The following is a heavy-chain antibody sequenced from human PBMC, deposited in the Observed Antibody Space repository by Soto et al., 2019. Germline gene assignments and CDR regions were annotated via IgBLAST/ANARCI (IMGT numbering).Heavy chain of an antibody. CDR1: GFTFSTYG. J-gene: IGHJ3*02. CDR2: ISNDGIYK. CDR3: ARDFGDPYDAFEM. V-gene: IGHV3-30*03. D-gene: IGHD2-21*01. Sequence: QVQLVESGGGVVQPGRSLRLSCAASGFTFSTYGMHWVRQAPGKGLEWVAVISNDGIYKYYVDYVKGRFTISRDNSKNTLFLQMTSLRAEYSAVYLCARDFGDPYDAFEMWGQWTMVTVSS.